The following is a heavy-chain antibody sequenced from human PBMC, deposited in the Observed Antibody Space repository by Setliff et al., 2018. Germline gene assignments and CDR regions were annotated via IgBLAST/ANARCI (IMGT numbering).Heavy chain of an antibody. CDR1: GDSFSDYY. CDR2: IFQSGIT. D-gene: IGHD5-12*01. Sequence: PSQTLSLTCAVYGDSFSDYYWGWIRQSPGRGLEWIANIFQSGITFYNPSLKSRVTMSLDTSTNQFSLKLRSVTAADTAVYYCARLGGLLVATMPFDYWGQGIPVTVAS. V-gene: IGHV4-38-2*01. J-gene: IGHJ4*02. CDR3: ARLGGLLVATMPFDY.